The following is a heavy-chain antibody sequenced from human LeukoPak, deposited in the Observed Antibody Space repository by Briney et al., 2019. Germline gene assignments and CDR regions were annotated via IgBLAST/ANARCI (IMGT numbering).Heavy chain of an antibody. Sequence: SETLSLTCAVYGGSFSGYYWSWVRQPPGKGLEWIGEINHSGSTNYNPSLKSRVTISVDTSKSQFSLKLSSVTAADTAVYYCARGDGGSYYDFDYWGQGTLVTVSS. CDR3: ARGDGGSYYDFDY. V-gene: IGHV4-34*01. CDR2: INHSGST. D-gene: IGHD1-26*01. J-gene: IGHJ4*02. CDR1: GGSFSGYY.